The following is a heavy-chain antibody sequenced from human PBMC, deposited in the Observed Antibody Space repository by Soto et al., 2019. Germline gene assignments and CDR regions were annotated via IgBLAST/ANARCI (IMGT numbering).Heavy chain of an antibody. V-gene: IGHV4-61*01. CDR3: ARGVGFGYYYYHMDL. CDR1: GGSVSNISDY. CDR2: IYYSGSA. Sequence: QVQLQESGPGLVKPSETLSLTCTVSGGSVSNISDYWSWVRQPPGKGLEWIGYIYYSGSADYNPSLGSRFTISLDTSKNQFSLKLSSVTTADTAVYYCARGVGFGYYYYHMDLWGQGTTVTVSS. J-gene: IGHJ6*02. D-gene: IGHD3-10*01.